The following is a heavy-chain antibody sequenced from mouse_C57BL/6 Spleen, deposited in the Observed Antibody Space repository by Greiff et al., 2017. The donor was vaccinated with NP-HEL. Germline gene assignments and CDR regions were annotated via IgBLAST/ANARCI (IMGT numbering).Heavy chain of an antibody. CDR2: SRNKANDYTT. J-gene: IGHJ2*01. CDR1: GFTFSDFY. Sequence: EVKVVESGGGLVQSGRSLRLSCATSGFTFSDFYMEWVRQAPGKGLEWIAASRNKANDYTTEYSASVKGRFIVSRDTSQSILYLQMNALRAEDTAIYYCARDAHYYGYFDYWGQGTTLTVSS. D-gene: IGHD1-1*01. CDR3: ARDAHYYGYFDY. V-gene: IGHV7-1*01.